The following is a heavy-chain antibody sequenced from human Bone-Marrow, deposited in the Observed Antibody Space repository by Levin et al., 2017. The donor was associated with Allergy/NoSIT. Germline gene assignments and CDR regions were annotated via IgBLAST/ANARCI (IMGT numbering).Heavy chain of an antibody. V-gene: IGHV1-18*01. Sequence: GGSLRLSCKASGYTFTSYGISWVRQAPGQGLEWMGWISAYNGNTNYAQKLQGRVTMTTDTSTSTAYMELRSLRSDDTAVYYCARDDYGSGLDVWGQGTTVTVSS. D-gene: IGHD3-10*01. CDR3: ARDDYGSGLDV. CDR1: GYTFTSYG. J-gene: IGHJ6*02. CDR2: ISAYNGNT.